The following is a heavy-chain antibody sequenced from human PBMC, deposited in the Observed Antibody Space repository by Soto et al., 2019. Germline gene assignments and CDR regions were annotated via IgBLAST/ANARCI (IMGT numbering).Heavy chain of an antibody. V-gene: IGHV3-23*01. D-gene: IGHD2-21*02. Sequence: EVQLLESGGGLVQPGGSLRLSGAASGFTFSDYAMTWVRQAPGKGLESVPGIYGNGAGIQYADSVRGRFTISRDNSKNTLYLQMNSLRAEDTAVYYCAKDVISGDGFWLMDHWGQGTLVTVSS. CDR2: IYGNGAGI. CDR3: AKDVISGDGFWLMDH. J-gene: IGHJ4*02. CDR1: GFTFSDYA.